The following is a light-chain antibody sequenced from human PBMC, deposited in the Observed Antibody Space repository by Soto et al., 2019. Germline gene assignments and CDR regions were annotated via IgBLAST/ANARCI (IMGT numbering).Light chain of an antibody. CDR1: QSVSSK. J-gene: IGKJ5*01. CDR3: QQYNNWPPIT. V-gene: IGKV3D-15*01. Sequence: ETVMTQSPATLSVSPGERATLSCRASQSVSSKLAWYQQKPGQAPRLLIYGAFNRATGIPARFSGSGSGTEFTLTISSLQSEDSAVYYCQQYNNWPPITFGQGTRLEIK. CDR2: GAF.